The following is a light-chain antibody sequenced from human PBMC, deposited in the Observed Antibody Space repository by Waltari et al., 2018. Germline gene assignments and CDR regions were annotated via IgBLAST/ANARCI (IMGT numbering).Light chain of an antibody. V-gene: IGKV3-20*01. CDR3: QQYGSSREFT. CDR2: GAS. CDR1: QSVSSSY. J-gene: IGKJ3*01. Sequence: IVLTQSPGTLSLSPGERATLSCRASQSVSSSYLAWYQQKPGQAPRLLIYGASSRATGIPDRFSGSGSGTDFTLTISRLEPEDFAVYYCQQYGSSREFTFGPGTKVDIK.